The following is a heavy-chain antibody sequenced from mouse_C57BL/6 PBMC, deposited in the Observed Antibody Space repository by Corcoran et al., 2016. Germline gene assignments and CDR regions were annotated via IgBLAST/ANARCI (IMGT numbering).Heavy chain of an antibody. CDR1: GYTFTTYG. CDR2: INTYSGVP. D-gene: IGHD1-1*01. CDR3: ARRRVLPRLTFDY. Sequence: QIQLVQSGPELKKPGETVKISCKASGYTFTTYGMSWVKQAPGKGLKWMGWINTYSGVPTYADDFKGRFAFSLETSASTAYLQINNLKNEDTATYFCARRRVLPRLTFDYWGQGTTLTVSS. V-gene: IGHV9-3*01. J-gene: IGHJ2*01.